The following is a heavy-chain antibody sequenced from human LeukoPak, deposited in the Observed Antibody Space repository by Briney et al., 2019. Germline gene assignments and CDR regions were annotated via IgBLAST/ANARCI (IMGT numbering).Heavy chain of an antibody. CDR3: ERGKYSSGWFDY. D-gene: IGHD6-19*01. V-gene: IGHV3-21*01. Sequence: PGGSLRLSCAASGFTFSSYSMSWVRQAPGKGLEWVSSITTSSTYISYADSVKGRFTISRDNAKNSLYLQMNSLRAEDTAVYYCERGKYSSGWFDYWGQGTLVTVSS. CDR2: ITTSSTYI. J-gene: IGHJ4*02. CDR1: GFTFSSYS.